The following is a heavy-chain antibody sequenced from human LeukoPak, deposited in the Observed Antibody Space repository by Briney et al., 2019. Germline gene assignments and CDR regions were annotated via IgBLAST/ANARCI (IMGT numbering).Heavy chain of an antibody. J-gene: IGHJ3*02. CDR3: ARDGGIYLGDTFDI. CDR1: GFTFDDYA. CDR2: ISWNSGSI. Sequence: GGSLRLSCAASGFTFDDYAMHWVRQAPGKGLEWVSGISWNSGSIGYADSVKGRFTISRDNAKNSLYLQMNSLRAEDTAVYYCARDGGIYLGDTFDIWGQGTLVTVSS. D-gene: IGHD1-26*01. V-gene: IGHV3-9*01.